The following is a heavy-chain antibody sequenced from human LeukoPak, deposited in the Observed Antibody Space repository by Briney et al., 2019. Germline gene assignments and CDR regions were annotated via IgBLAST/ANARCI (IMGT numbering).Heavy chain of an antibody. CDR1: GFTFSSYW. Sequence: GSLRLSCAVSGFTFSSYWMHWVRQVPGKGLVWVSRISEDGSSISYADSVKGRFTISRDNAKNTLYLQMNSLRVEDSAVYYCARDQIYCTGGYCYFEYWGQGTLVTVS. CDR3: ARDQIYCTGGYCYFEY. J-gene: IGHJ4*02. CDR2: ISEDGSSI. V-gene: IGHV3-74*01. D-gene: IGHD2-8*02.